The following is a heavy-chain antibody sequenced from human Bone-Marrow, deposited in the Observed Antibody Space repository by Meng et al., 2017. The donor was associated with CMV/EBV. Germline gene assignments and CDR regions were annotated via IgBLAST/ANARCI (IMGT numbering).Heavy chain of an antibody. V-gene: IGHV1-2*02. CDR2: INPNSGGT. D-gene: IGHD6-13*01. CDR1: GYTFTGYY. J-gene: IGHJ6*02. Sequence: ASVKVSCKASGYTFTGYYMHWVRQAPGQGLEWMGWINPNSGGTNYAQKFQGRVTMTRDTSISTAYMELSRLRSDDTAVYYCARERGELAAAGTDYGMDVWGQGTTVTGYS. CDR3: ARERGELAAAGTDYGMDV.